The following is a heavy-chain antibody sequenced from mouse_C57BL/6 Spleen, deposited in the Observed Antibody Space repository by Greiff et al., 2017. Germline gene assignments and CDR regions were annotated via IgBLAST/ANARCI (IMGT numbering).Heavy chain of an antibody. CDR2: IDPETGGT. V-gene: IGHV1-15*01. D-gene: IGHD3-2*02. Sequence: QVQLQQSGAELVRPGASVTLSCKASGYTFTDYEMHWVKQTPVHGLEWIGAIDPETGGTAYNQKFKGKAILTADKSSSTAYMELRSLTSEDSAVYYCTRWDSSGYGKDYWGQGTTLTVSS. CDR3: TRWDSSGYGKDY. J-gene: IGHJ2*01. CDR1: GYTFTDYE.